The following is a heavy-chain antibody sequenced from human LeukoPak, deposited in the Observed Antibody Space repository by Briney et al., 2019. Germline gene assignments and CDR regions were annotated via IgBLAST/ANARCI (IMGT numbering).Heavy chain of an antibody. D-gene: IGHD3-10*01. CDR1: GFSVSNNG. V-gene: IGHV3-33*01. CDR3: ARRGGSGTFPRYFDA. Sequence: PGGSLRLPCAASGFSVSNNGIHWVRQAPGKGLEWVAVLWPDGISTRYADSVEGRFTMSRDNSKNTVYVQMNSLRAEDTAVYFCARRGGSGTFPRYFDAWGQGILVTVSS. CDR2: LWPDGIST. J-gene: IGHJ5*02.